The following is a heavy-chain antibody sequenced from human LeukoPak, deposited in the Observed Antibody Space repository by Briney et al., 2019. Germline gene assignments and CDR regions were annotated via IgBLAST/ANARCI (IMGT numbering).Heavy chain of an antibody. CDR1: AFTFRTYS. Sequence: GGSLRLSCAASAFTFRTYSMNWVRQAPGKGLEWVSSISSSGIYIYYADSVKGRFTIYRDNAKNSLYLQMNSLRAEDTAVYYCAGDPYGDSSIDYWGQGTLVTVSS. CDR2: ISSSGIYI. J-gene: IGHJ4*02. CDR3: AGDPYGDSSIDY. V-gene: IGHV3-21*01. D-gene: IGHD4-17*01.